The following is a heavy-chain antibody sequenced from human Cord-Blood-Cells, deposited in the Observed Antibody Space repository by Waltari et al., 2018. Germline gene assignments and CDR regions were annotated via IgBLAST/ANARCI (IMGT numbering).Heavy chain of an antibody. CDR3: ARDRVVPAAIFAFDI. D-gene: IGHD2-2*02. CDR1: GYTFTSYA. J-gene: IGHJ3*02. Sequence: QVQLVQSGAEVKKPGASVKVSCKASGYTFTSYAMHWVRQAPGQRLEWMGWINAGNGNTKYSQKFQGRVTITRDTSASTAYMELSSLRSEDTAVYYCARDRVVPAAIFAFDIWGQGTMVTVSS. V-gene: IGHV1-3*01. CDR2: INAGNGNT.